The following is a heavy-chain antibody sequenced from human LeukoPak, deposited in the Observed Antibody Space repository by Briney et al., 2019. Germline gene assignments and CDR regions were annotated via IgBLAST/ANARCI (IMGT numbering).Heavy chain of an antibody. D-gene: IGHD1-26*01. V-gene: IGHV1-18*01. CDR2: ISAYNGNT. Sequence: ASVKVSCKASGYTFTGYGISWVRQAPGQGLEWMGWISAYNGNTNYPQKFQGRITLTTDTSTTTAYMELRSLRSDDTAVYYCTRDPPVGPSYYYYYMDVWGRGTTVTDSS. CDR3: TRDPPVGPSYYYYYMDV. J-gene: IGHJ6*03. CDR1: GYTFTGYG.